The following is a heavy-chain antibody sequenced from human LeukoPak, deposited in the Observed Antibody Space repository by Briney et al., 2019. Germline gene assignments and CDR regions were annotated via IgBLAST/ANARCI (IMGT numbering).Heavy chain of an antibody. CDR3: ARALTNYGSGSYPNY. CDR2: INAGNGNT. D-gene: IGHD3-10*01. J-gene: IGHJ4*02. V-gene: IGHV1-3*01. CDR1: GYTFTSYA. Sequence: GASVKVSCKASGYTFTSYAMHWVRQAPGQRLEWMGWINAGNGNTKYSQKFQGRVTITRDTSASTAYMELSSLRSEDTAVYYCARALTNYGSGSYPNYWGQGTLVTVSS.